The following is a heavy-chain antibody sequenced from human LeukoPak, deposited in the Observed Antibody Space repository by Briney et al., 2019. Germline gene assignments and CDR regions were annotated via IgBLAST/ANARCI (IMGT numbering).Heavy chain of an antibody. CDR2: ISSSSSYI. Sequence: GGSLRLSCAASGFTFSSYSMNWVRQAPGKGLEWVSSISSSSSYIYYADSVKGRFTISRDNAKNSLYLQMNSLRAEDTAVYYCARDWYYDSSGYYIFGEDAFDIWGQGTMVTVSS. J-gene: IGHJ3*02. D-gene: IGHD3-22*01. CDR1: GFTFSSYS. V-gene: IGHV3-21*01. CDR3: ARDWYYDSSGYYIFGEDAFDI.